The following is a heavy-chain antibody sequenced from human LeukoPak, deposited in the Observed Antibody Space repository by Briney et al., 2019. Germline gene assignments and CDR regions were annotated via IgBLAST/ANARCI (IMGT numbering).Heavy chain of an antibody. V-gene: IGHV5-51*01. J-gene: IGHJ5*02. Sequence: GESLRISCKASGYTFTNYWLAWVRRMPGKGLEWVGIFNPRDSSTRYSPSFQGQVTFSADTSVSTAYLQWSSLRASDTARYYCARHYGSAWFAHWGQGTQVTVSS. CDR3: ARHYGSAWFAH. CDR1: GYTFTNYW. CDR2: FNPRDSST. D-gene: IGHD6-25*01.